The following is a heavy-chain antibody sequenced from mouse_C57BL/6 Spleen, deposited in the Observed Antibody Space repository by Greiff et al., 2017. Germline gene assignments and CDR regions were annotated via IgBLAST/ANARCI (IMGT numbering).Heavy chain of an antibody. J-gene: IGHJ4*01. D-gene: IGHD2-4*01. CDR2: INPSSGYT. CDR3: ARCDYEDYAMDY. CDR1: GYTFTSYT. V-gene: IGHV1-4*01. Sequence: QVQLQQSGAELARPGASVKMSCKASGYTFTSYTMHWVKQRPGQGLEWIGYINPSSGYTKYNQKFKDKATLTADKSSSTAYMQLSSLTSEDSAVYYCARCDYEDYAMDYWGQGTSVTVSS.